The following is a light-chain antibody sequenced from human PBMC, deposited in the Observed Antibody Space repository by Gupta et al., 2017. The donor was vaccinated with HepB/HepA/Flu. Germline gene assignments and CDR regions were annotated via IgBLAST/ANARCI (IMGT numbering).Light chain of an antibody. J-gene: IGKJ1*01. CDR2: DAS. CDR3: QQHSNWPRT. V-gene: IGKV3-11*01. Sequence: PATLSLSPGERATLSCRASQHISSILAWYQQKPGQAPRLLIYDASNRATGIAARFSGSGSGTEFTLTISSLEPEDFAVYYCQQHSNWPRTFGQGTKVEIK. CDR1: QHISSI.